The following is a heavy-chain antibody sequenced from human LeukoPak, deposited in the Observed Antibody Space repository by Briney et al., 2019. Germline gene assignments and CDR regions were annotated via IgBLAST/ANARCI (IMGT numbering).Heavy chain of an antibody. CDR3: ARVLGSSGYYSPYFDY. CDR2: IYYSGST. V-gene: IGHV4-30-4*01. Sequence: IYYSGSTYYNPSLKSRVTISVDTSKNQFSLKLSSVTAADTAVYYCARVLGSSGYYSPYFDYWGQGTLVTVSS. D-gene: IGHD3-22*01. J-gene: IGHJ4*02.